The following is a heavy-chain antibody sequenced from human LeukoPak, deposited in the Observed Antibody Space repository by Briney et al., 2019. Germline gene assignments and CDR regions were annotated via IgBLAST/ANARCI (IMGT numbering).Heavy chain of an antibody. V-gene: IGHV3-33*08. D-gene: IGHD6-13*01. CDR3: AREEAVAAAALDY. CDR1: GFTFSSYG. J-gene: IGHJ4*02. CDR2: IWYDGSNK. Sequence: GSLRLSCAASGFTFSSYGMHWVRQAPGKGLEWVAVIWYDGSNKYYADSVKGRFTISRDNSKNTLYLQMNSLRAEDTAVYYCAREEAVAAAALDYWGQGTLVTVSS.